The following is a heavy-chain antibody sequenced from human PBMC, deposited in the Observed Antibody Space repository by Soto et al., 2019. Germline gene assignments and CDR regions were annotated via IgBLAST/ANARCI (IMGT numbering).Heavy chain of an antibody. CDR3: ARRGGYDRGFDY. CDR2: MNHSGST. J-gene: IGHJ4*02. V-gene: IGHV4-34*01. CDR1: GGSFSGYY. D-gene: IGHD5-12*01. Sequence: SETLSLTCAVYGGSFSGYYWSWIRQPPGKGLEWIGEMNHSGSTNHNPSLKSRVTISVDTSKNQLSLKLSSVTAADTAVYYCARRGGYDRGFDYWGQGTLVTVSS.